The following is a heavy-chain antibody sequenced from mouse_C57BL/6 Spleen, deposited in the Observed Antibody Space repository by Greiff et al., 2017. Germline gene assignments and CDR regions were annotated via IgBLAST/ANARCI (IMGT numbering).Heavy chain of an antibody. CDR2: IYPGSGGT. Sequence: QVQLQQPGAELVKPGASVKMSCKASGYTFTSYWITWVKQRPGQGLEWIGNIYPGSGGTNYNEKFQSKATLTVDTSSSTAYMPLSSLTSEDSAVYYCARGGSWFAYWGQVTLVTVSA. J-gene: IGHJ3*01. V-gene: IGHV1-55*01. CDR1: GYTFTSYW. CDR3: ARGGSWFAY.